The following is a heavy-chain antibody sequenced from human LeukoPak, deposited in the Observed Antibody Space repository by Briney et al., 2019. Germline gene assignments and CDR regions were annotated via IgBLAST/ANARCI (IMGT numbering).Heavy chain of an antibody. D-gene: IGHD5-18*01. Sequence: GGSLRLSCAASGFTFSSFAMHWVRQAPGKGLEWVAVISYDGSNKYYADSVKGRFTLSRDNSKNTLYLQMNSLRAEDTAVYYCARDQGGGYSYGWQSFDYWGQGTLVTVSS. V-gene: IGHV3-30-3*01. CDR3: ARDQGGGYSYGWQSFDY. CDR2: ISYDGSNK. J-gene: IGHJ4*02. CDR1: GFTFSSFA.